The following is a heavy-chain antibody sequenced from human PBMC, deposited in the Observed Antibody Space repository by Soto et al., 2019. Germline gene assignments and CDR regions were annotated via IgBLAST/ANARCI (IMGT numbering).Heavy chain of an antibody. Sequence: QLQLQESGSGLVKPSQILSLTWAVSDGSISSGGYSWSWIRQPPGKGLEWIGYIYHSGSTYYNPSLKSRVTISVDRSKNKFSLKLSSVTAVDTAVYYCARGQVVASQHWGQGTLVTVS. D-gene: IGHD2-15*01. J-gene: IGHJ4*02. CDR3: ARGQVVASQH. V-gene: IGHV4-30-2*01. CDR1: DGSISSGGYS. CDR2: IYHSGST.